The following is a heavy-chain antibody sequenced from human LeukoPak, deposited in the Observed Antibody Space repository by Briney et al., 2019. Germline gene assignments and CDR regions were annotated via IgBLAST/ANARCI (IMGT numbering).Heavy chain of an antibody. V-gene: IGHV3-20*04. CDR2: INYNGAIT. J-gene: IGHJ3*02. Sequence: GGSLRLSCATSGFTFVDYGLSWVRRAPGKGLEWLCAINYNGAITDYADSVKGQFTISRDNAKHSLYLRMDSLRAEDTAVYYCARDDALGDNALDIWGQGTMVTVSS. CDR1: GFTFVDYG. D-gene: IGHD3-16*01. CDR3: ARDDALGDNALDI.